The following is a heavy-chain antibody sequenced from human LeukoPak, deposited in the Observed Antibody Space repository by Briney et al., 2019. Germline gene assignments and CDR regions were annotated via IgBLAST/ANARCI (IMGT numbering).Heavy chain of an antibody. CDR2: ITPSDGST. D-gene: IGHD2-8*01. J-gene: IGHJ4*02. CDR1: RYTSTSKY. Sequence: ASGNASCKLSRYTSTSKYIQCVRHAPKRGNECWVIITPSDGSTSYAQNFHGRVTMTRDTSTSTVYMELSSLRSEDTAVYYCARMVPRAVGRSLDYWGQGTQVTVSS. CDR3: ARMVPRAVGRSLDY. V-gene: IGHV1-46*01.